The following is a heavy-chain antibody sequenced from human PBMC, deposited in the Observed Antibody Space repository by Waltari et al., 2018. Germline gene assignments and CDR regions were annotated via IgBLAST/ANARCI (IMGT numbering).Heavy chain of an antibody. CDR3: AREREQQLVQEWSGHYYTHYGMDV. CDR1: GGSFTGYY. Sequence: QVQVQQWGAGLLRPSETLSLTCAVYGGSFTGYYWIWIRQPPGKGLEWIGEINYSGAPNDTPSPNGRVTISVETSKNQSSLKMKAVTAADSAVYYWAREREQQLVQEWSGHYYTHYGMDVWGQGTTVTVSS. D-gene: IGHD6-13*01. J-gene: IGHJ6*02. V-gene: IGHV4-34*01. CDR2: INYSGAP.